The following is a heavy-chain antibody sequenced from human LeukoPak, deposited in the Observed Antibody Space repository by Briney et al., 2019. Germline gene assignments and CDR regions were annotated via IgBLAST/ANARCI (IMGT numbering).Heavy chain of an antibody. CDR1: GFTFSSYW. V-gene: IGHV3-7*01. CDR3: ASSVVTPQAGY. J-gene: IGHJ4*02. Sequence: GGSLRLSCAASGFTFSSYWMSWVRQAPGKGLEWVANIKQDGSEKYYVDSVKGRFTISRDNAKNSLYLQMNSLRAEDTAVYYCASSVVTPQAGYWGQGTLATVSS. D-gene: IGHD4-23*01. CDR2: IKQDGSEK.